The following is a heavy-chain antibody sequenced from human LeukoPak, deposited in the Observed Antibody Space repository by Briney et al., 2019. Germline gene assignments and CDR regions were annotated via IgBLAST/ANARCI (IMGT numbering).Heavy chain of an antibody. CDR2: ISWDGGST. J-gene: IGHJ4*02. CDR3: AKDISPSRYYDSSGYSPSFDY. V-gene: IGHV3-43D*03. CDR1: GFTFDDYA. D-gene: IGHD3-22*01. Sequence: GGSLRLSCAASGFTFDDYAMHWVRQAPGKGLEWVSLISWDGGSTYYADSVKGRFTISRDNSKNSLYLQMNSLRAEDTALYYCAKDISPSRYYDSSGYSPSFDYWGQGTLVTVSS.